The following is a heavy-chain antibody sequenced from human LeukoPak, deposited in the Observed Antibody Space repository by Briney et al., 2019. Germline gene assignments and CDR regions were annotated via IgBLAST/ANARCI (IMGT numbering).Heavy chain of an antibody. V-gene: IGHV3-74*01. CDR2: INTDGSST. J-gene: IGHJ6*03. CDR3: ASGYSGTYYYYMDV. Sequence: GGSLRLSCAASGFSFSSYWMHWVRQAPGKGLVWVSRINTDGSSTTYADSVKGRFTISRDNAKNTLHLQMDSLRADDTAVYYCASGYSGTYYYYMDVWGKGTTVTVSS. D-gene: IGHD1-26*01. CDR1: GFSFSSYW.